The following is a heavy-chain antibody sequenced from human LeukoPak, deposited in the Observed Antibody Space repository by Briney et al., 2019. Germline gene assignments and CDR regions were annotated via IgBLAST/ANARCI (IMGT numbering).Heavy chain of an antibody. Sequence: PSETLSLTCTVSGGSISSYYWSWIRQPPGKGLEWIGYIYYSGSANYNPSLKSRVTISVDTSKNQFSLKLSSVTAADTAVYYCAKYGFSYCSSTSCIPHWGQGTLVTVSS. V-gene: IGHV4-59*12. J-gene: IGHJ4*02. CDR3: AKYGFSYCSSTSCIPH. D-gene: IGHD2-2*01. CDR1: GGSISSYY. CDR2: IYYSGSA.